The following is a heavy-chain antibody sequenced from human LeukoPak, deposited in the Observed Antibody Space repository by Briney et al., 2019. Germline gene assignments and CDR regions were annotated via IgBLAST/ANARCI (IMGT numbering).Heavy chain of an antibody. J-gene: IGHJ4*02. CDR2: INPHSGDT. CDR3: ARAWISAYYFDY. Sequence: ASVKVSCKASGYTFSGYYMHWVRQAPGQGLEWMGWINPHSGDTNYAQKFQGRVTMTRDTSISTAYMELSWLRSDDTAVFYCARAWISAYYFDYWGQGTLVTVSS. D-gene: IGHD5-12*01. V-gene: IGHV1-2*02. CDR1: GYTFSGYY.